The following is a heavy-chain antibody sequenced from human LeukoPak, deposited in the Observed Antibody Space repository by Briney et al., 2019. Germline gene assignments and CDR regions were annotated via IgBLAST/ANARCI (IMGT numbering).Heavy chain of an antibody. CDR3: AREGYCSSTSCLSGRFDP. CDR1: GFTFSSYW. D-gene: IGHD2-2*01. V-gene: IGHV3-7*01. J-gene: IGHJ5*02. CDR2: IKQDGSEK. Sequence: PGGSLRLSCAATGFTFSSYWMSWVRQAPGKGLEWVANIKQDGSEKYYVDSVKGRFTISRDNAKNSLYLQMNSLRAEDTAVYYCAREGYCSSTSCLSGRFDPWGQGTLVTVSS.